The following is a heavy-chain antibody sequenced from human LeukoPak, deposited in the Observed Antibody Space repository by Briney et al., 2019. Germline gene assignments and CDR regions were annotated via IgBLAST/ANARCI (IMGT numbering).Heavy chain of an antibody. D-gene: IGHD3-22*01. V-gene: IGHV1-2*02. CDR3: ARVDYDPSGYYYNLDY. J-gene: IGHJ4*02. CDR2: IDPNSGGT. CDR1: GYTFTGYF. Sequence: GASVTVSCEASGYTFTGYFVHWVRQASGQGLEWMGWIDPNSGGTNYAQKFQGRITMTRETSIGTAYMELSRLRSDDTAVYCARVDYDPSGYYYNLDYWGQGTLVTVSS.